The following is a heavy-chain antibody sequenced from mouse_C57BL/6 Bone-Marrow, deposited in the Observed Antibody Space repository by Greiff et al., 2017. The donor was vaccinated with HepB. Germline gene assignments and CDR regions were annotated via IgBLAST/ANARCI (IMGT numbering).Heavy chain of an antibody. CDR3: ARTPPIYYAPFDY. D-gene: IGHD2-1*01. CDR2: IYPGSGST. J-gene: IGHJ2*01. V-gene: IGHV1-55*01. CDR1: GYTFTSYW. Sequence: QVQLQQPGAELVKPGASVKMSCKASGYTFTSYWITWVKQRPGQGLEWIGDIYPGSGSTNYNEKFKSKATLTVDTSSSTADMQLSSLTSEDSAVYYCARTPPIYYAPFDYWGQGTTLTVSS.